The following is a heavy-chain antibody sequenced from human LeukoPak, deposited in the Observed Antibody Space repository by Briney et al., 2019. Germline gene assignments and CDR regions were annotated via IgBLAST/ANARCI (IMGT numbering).Heavy chain of an antibody. J-gene: IGHJ5*02. D-gene: IGHD6-13*01. Sequence: KASETLSLPCTVSGGSISSYYWSRVRQPPGKGLEWIGYIYYSGSTNYNPSLKSRVTISVDTSKNQFSLKLSSVTAADTAVYYCARRVVGTAAGICHWFDPWGQGTLVAVSS. CDR3: ARRVVGTAAGICHWFDP. V-gene: IGHV4-59*08. CDR2: IYYSGST. CDR1: GGSISSYY.